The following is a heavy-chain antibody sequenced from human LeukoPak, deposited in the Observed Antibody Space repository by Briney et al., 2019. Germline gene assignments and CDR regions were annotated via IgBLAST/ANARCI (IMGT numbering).Heavy chain of an antibody. CDR2: IYYSGST. J-gene: IGHJ4*02. CDR1: GGSISTYF. V-gene: IGHV4-59*12. CDR3: ARAGRYVRGVMN. D-gene: IGHD3-10*02. Sequence: SETLSLTCSVSGGSISTYFWSWIRQPPGKGLEWIGYIYYSGSTNYNPSLKSRVNISVDTSKNQFSLKLSSVTAADTAVYYCARAGRYVRGVMNWGQGTLVTVSS.